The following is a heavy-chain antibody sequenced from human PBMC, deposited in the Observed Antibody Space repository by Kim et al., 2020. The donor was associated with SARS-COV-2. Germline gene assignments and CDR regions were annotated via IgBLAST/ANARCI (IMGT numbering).Heavy chain of an antibody. D-gene: IGHD3-10*01. V-gene: IGHV3-53*01. Sequence: GGSLRLSCVASGFTVSANYMSWVRQAPGKGLEWVSVIYSRGDIYYADSVRGRFTISRDSSKNTLYLQMNSLRAEDTARYYCARDLGTESSEAFDIWGQGTMVTVS. J-gene: IGHJ3*02. CDR3: ARDLGTESSEAFDI. CDR2: IYSRGDI. CDR1: GFTVSANY.